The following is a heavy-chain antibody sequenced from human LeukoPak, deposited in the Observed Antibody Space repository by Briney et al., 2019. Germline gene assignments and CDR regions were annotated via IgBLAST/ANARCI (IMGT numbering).Heavy chain of an antibody. CDR1: GFTFSDHA. Sequence: GGSLRLSCATSGFTFSDHALHWVRQAPGKGLQYVSAISRNGTRTFYADSVKDRFTISRDNSTKTLYLQMGSLRVEDMGVYYCVRDSFYTGYDKGFGYWGQGTLVTVSS. CDR3: VRDSFYTGYDKGFGY. D-gene: IGHD5-12*01. J-gene: IGHJ4*02. V-gene: IGHV3-64*02. CDR2: ISRNGTRT.